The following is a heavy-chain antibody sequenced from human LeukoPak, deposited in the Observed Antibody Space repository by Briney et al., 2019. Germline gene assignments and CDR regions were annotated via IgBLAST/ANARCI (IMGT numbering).Heavy chain of an antibody. CDR2: VYYSGMT. CDR1: VGSISSYY. CDR3: ASAGYDDHYVDF. D-gene: IGHD5-12*01. V-gene: IGHV4-59*01. J-gene: IGHJ4*02. Sequence: PSETLSLTCTVSVGSISSYYWSWIRQPPGKGLEWIGYVYYSGMTNYNPSLKSRVTISLDTSKNQFSLKLSSVSAADTAVYYCASAGYDDHYVDFWGQGTLVTVSS.